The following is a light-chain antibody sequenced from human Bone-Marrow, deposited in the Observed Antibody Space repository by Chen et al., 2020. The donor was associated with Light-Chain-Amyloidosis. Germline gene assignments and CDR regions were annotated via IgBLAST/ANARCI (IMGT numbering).Light chain of an antibody. CDR3: AAWDDSLDGFYV. J-gene: IGLJ1*01. CDR1: SSNIGSNS. Sequence: QSVLTQPPSASGTPGQRVTFSCSGSSSNIGSNSVNWYQHLPGTAPKLLIYSHTLRPSGVPDRFSGSRSGTSASLAISGLQSEDEGDYYCAAWDDSLDGFYVFGTGTKVTVL. CDR2: SHT. V-gene: IGLV1-44*01.